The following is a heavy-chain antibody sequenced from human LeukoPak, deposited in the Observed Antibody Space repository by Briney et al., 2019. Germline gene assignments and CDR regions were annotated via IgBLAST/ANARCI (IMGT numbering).Heavy chain of an antibody. Sequence: SETLSLTCTVSGGSISSYYWSWIRQPPGKGLEWIGYIYTSGSTNYNPSLKSRVTISVDTSKNQFSLKLSSVTAADTAVYYCARRWDSSSTRASYFDYWGQGTLVTVSS. CDR1: GGSISSYY. CDR2: IYTSGST. J-gene: IGHJ4*02. D-gene: IGHD6-6*01. V-gene: IGHV4-4*09. CDR3: ARRWDSSSTRASYFDY.